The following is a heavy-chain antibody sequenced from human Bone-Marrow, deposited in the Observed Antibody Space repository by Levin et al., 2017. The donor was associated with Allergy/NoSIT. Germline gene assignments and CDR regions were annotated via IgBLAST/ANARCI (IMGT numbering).Heavy chain of an antibody. V-gene: IGHV3-23*01. CDR1: GFIFADYA. CDR3: AKAGTTVMLDYSYLDV. D-gene: IGHD4-17*01. Sequence: QSGGSLRLSCTISGFIFADYAMNWVRQAPGRGLEWVSSLDGSSGKTHYADVVKGRFTISREYSKNTLFLQMNSLRVEDTARYYCAKAGTTVMLDYSYLDVWGEGTAVTGSS. CDR2: LDGSSGKT. J-gene: IGHJ6*03.